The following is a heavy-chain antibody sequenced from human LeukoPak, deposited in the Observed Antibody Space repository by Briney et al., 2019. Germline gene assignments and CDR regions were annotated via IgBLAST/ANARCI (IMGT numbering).Heavy chain of an antibody. CDR1: GFTFSSYA. CDR2: ISGSGGST. CDR3: ARDTGPFDY. Sequence: GGSLRLSCAASGFTFSSYAMSWVRQAPGKGLEWVSAISGSGGSTYYADSVKGRFTISRDNAKNSLYLQMNSLRAEDTAVYYCARDTGPFDYWGQGTLVTVSS. D-gene: IGHD4-11*01. J-gene: IGHJ4*02. V-gene: IGHV3-23*01.